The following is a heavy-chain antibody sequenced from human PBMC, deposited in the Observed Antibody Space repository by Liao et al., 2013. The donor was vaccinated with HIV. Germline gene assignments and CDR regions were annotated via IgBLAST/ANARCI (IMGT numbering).Heavy chain of an antibody. D-gene: IGHD2-21*01. CDR3: ARNPTRWSLVMGEAFDI. CDR2: IYTSGST. V-gene: IGHV4-61*02. Sequence: QVQLQESGPGLVKPSQTLSLTCTVSGGSISSGSYYWSWIRQPAGKGLEWIGRIYTSGSTNYNPSLKSRVTISVDTSKNQFSLKLSSVTAADTAVYYCARNPTRWSLVMGEAFDIWGQGTMVTVSS. J-gene: IGHJ3*02. CDR1: GGSISSGSYY.